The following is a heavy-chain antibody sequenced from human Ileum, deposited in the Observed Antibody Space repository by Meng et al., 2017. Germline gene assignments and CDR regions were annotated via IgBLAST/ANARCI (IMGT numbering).Heavy chain of an antibody. CDR3: ARADLRGGYAKPLGGDY. Sequence: ASAKVACKASGYTFTSYYMHWVRQAPGQGLEWMGIINPSGGSTSYAQKFQGRVTMTRDTSTSTVYMELSSLRSEDTAVYYCARADLRGGYAKPLGGDYWGQGTLVTVSS. V-gene: IGHV1-46*01. CDR2: INPSGGST. D-gene: IGHD5-12*01. CDR1: GYTFTSYY. J-gene: IGHJ4*02.